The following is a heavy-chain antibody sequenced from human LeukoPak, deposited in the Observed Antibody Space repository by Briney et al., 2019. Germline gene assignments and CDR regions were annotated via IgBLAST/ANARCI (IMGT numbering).Heavy chain of an antibody. CDR2: IQQNGIEK. V-gene: IGHV3-7*03. CDR3: ARDRDGKDL. CDR1: GESFSGYY. J-gene: IGHJ5*02. Sequence: ETLSLTCAVYGESFSGYYWTWIRQAPGKGLEWVANIQQNGIEKYSVEGRFTISRDNVNSLLYLRINSLRADDTAMYYCARDRDGKDLWGQGTLVTVSS. D-gene: IGHD1-1*01.